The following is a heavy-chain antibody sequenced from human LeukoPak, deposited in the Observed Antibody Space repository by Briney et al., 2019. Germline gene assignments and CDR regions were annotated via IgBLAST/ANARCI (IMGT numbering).Heavy chain of an antibody. CDR2: IHFNGNT. CDR3: AGRVGATIWTGLHF. CDR1: GYSISGGTFY. V-gene: IGHV4-39*01. Sequence: SETLSLTCTVSGYSISGGTFYWGWVRQPPGQGLEWIGSIHFNGNTYYNPSLKSPVTISVDMPKNQFSLNLSSVTVADTAVYYCAGRVGATIWTGLHFWGQGILVTVSS. D-gene: IGHD1-26*01. J-gene: IGHJ4*02.